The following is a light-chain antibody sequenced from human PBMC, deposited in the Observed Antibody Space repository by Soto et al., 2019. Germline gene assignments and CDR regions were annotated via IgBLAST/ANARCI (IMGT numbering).Light chain of an antibody. CDR3: QQYGSSPYT. CDR2: GAS. CDR1: QSVSSSY. V-gene: IGKV3-20*01. J-gene: IGKJ2*01. Sequence: EIVLTQSPGTLSLSPGERATLSCRASQSVSSSYLAWYQQKPGQAPRRLIYGASSRATGIPDRFSGSGSGTDFNLTITRLEPEDFAVYYCQQYGSSPYTFGQGTKLEI.